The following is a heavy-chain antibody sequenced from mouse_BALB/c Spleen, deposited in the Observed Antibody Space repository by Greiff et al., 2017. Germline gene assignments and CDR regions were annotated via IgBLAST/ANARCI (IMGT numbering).Heavy chain of an antibody. CDR3: ARDYRYDWFAY. D-gene: IGHD2-14*01. V-gene: IGHV1-69*01. Sequence: QVQLQQPGAELVMPGASVKMSCKASGYTFTDYWMHWVKQRPGQGLEWIGAIDTSDSYTSYNQKFKGKATLTVDESSSTAYMQLSSLTSEDSAVYYCARDYRYDWFAYWGQGTLVTVSA. CDR1: GYTFTDYW. CDR2: IDTSDSYT. J-gene: IGHJ3*01.